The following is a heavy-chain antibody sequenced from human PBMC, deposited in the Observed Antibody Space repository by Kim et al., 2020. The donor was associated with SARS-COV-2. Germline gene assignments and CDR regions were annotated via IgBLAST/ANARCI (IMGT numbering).Heavy chain of an antibody. Sequence: GGSLRLSCVASGFTFSSYGMHWVRQAPGKGLEWVAVISYDGSNKYYADSVKGRFTISRDNSKNTLYLQMNSLRAEDTAVYYCARDRSDDSSGYYYVGYFDYWGQGTLVTVSS. D-gene: IGHD3-22*01. CDR3: ARDRSDDSSGYYYVGYFDY. J-gene: IGHJ4*02. CDR2: ISYDGSNK. CDR1: GFTFSSYG. V-gene: IGHV3-33*05.